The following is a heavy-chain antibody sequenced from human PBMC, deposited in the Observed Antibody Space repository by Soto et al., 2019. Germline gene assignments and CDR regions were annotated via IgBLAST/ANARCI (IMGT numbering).Heavy chain of an antibody. V-gene: IGHV3-23*01. CDR2: ICCSGGST. D-gene: IGHD2-2*02. Sequence: PGGSLRLSCAASGFTFSSYAMSWVRQAPGKGLEWVSAICCSGGSTYYADSVKGRFTISRDNSKNTLYLQMNCLRAEDTALYYCAKGPASHVGYCSSTSCDKNYYMDVWGKGTTVTVSS. J-gene: IGHJ6*03. CDR3: AKGPASHVGYCSSTSCDKNYYMDV. CDR1: GFTFSSYA.